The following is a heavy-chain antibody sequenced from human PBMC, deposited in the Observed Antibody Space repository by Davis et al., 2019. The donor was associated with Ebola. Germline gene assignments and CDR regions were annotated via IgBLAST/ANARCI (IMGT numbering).Heavy chain of an antibody. D-gene: IGHD1-20*01. CDR1: GYTFTNYG. Sequence: AASVKVSCKASGYTFTNYGITWVRQAPGQGLEWMGWINPHNGNTNYAQNVQGRVTITTDTSTSTAYMEVGSLRSDDTAVYYCARGDNWNDFWYYYYGMDVWGKGTTVTVPS. CDR3: ARGDNWNDFWYYYYGMDV. J-gene: IGHJ6*04. CDR2: INPHNGNT. V-gene: IGHV1-18*04.